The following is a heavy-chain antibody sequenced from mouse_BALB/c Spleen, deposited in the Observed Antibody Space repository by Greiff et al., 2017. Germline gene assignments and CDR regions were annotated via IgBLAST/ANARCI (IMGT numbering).Heavy chain of an antibody. CDR2: INPSTGYT. J-gene: IGHJ4*01. CDR1: GYTFTSYW. CDR3: ARTSYGYYDAMDY. D-gene: IGHD2-2*01. Sequence: VQLVESGAELAKPGASVKMSCKASGYTFTSYWMHWVKQRPGQGLEWIGYINPSTGYTEYNQKFKDKATLTADKSSSTAYMQLSSLTSEDSAVYYCARTSYGYYDAMDYWGQGTSVTVSS. V-gene: IGHV1-7*01.